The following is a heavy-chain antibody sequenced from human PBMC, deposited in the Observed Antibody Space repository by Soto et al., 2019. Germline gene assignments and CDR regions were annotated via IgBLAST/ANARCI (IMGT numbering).Heavy chain of an antibody. D-gene: IGHD2-2*01. CDR3: ADLSLGDCITTTCPPDC. J-gene: IGHJ4*02. CDR2: IIPVFGRV. V-gene: IGHV1-69*05. CDR1: GGSFNTYA. Sequence: QVQLVQSGAEVKKPGSSVKVSCKASGGSFNTYAISWVRQAPGQGLEWMGGIIPVFGRVTYAQKFQGRVTXTXXDSTSTAYMVLRRLTADATAIYFSADLSLGDCITTTCPPDCWGSGNLVSVSS.